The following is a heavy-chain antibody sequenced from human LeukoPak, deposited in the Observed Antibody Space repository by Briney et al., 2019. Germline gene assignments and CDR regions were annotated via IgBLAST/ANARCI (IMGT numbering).Heavy chain of an antibody. CDR1: GFTFSSCS. D-gene: IGHD3-22*01. CDR3: ARPEGSGYSYDH. V-gene: IGHV3-48*01. J-gene: IGHJ4*02. Sequence: GGSLRLSCVASGFTFSSCSMNWVRQAPGKGLEWVSYISSRSSTIYYADSVKGRFTISRDNAKNSLYLQMNSLRAEDTAVYYCARPEGSGYSYDHWGQGTLVTVSS. CDR2: ISSRSSTI.